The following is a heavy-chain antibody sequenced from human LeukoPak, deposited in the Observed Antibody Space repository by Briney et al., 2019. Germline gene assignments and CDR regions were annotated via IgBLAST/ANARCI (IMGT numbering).Heavy chain of an antibody. CDR1: GGSISSGDYY. CDR3: ARRVVPAAIQGPDY. D-gene: IGHD2-2*02. CDR2: ISYSGST. V-gene: IGHV4-30-4*08. J-gene: IGHJ4*02. Sequence: SETLSLTCTVSGGSISSGDYYWSWIRQPPGKGLEWIGYISYSGSTYCNPSLKSRVTISVDTSKNQFSLKLSSVTAADTAVYYCARRVVPAAIQGPDYWGQGTLVTVSS.